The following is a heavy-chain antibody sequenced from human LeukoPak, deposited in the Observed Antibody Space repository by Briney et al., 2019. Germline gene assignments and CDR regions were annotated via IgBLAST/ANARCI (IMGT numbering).Heavy chain of an antibody. Sequence: PGGSLRLSCAASGFTFSSYTMHWVRQASGKGLEWVAVISNDGNNKDYGDSVKGRFTISRDNAKNSLYLQMNSLRDEDTAVYYCVTGGSYHGYWGQGTLVTVSS. CDR3: VTGGSYHGY. CDR1: GFTFSSYT. J-gene: IGHJ4*02. V-gene: IGHV3-30*04. D-gene: IGHD1-26*01. CDR2: ISNDGNNK.